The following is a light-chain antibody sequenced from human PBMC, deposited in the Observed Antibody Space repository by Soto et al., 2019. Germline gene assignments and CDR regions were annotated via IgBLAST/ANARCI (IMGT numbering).Light chain of an antibody. CDR2: AAS. V-gene: IGKV1-39*01. CDR3: QQNYITPLWT. CDR1: QSIKKS. J-gene: IGKJ1*01. Sequence: DVQMTQSPSSLSASVGDRVTITCRASQSIKKSLNWYQQKPGKAPKLLTFAASNLQRGVPSRFIGSGSGTDFTLTISSRQAEDCATYYCQQNYITPLWTFGPGNKVDSK.